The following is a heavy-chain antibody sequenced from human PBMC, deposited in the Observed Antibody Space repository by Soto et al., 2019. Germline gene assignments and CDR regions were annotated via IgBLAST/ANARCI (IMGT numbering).Heavy chain of an antibody. J-gene: IGHJ4*02. CDR2: IKSKTDGGTT. D-gene: IGHD2-2*01. CDR3: TTEMDDQIAY. Sequence: PGGSLRLSCAASGFTFSNAWMCWVRQAPGKGLEWVGRIKSKTDGGTTDYASPVKGRFTISRDDSKNTLYLQMNSLRTEDTALYYCTTEMDDQIAYWGKGTLVTVSS. V-gene: IGHV3-15*01. CDR1: GFTFSNAW.